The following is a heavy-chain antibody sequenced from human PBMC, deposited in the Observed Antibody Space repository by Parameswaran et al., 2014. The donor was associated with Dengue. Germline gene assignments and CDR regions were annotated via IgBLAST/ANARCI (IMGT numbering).Heavy chain of an antibody. CDR2: ISYNGSNK. CDR3: ARDKGEGSWTERYYYYYGMDV. Sequence: VRQAPGKGLEWVAVISYNGSNKYYADSVKGRFTISRDNSKNTLYLQMNSLRAEDTAVYYCARDKGEGSWTERYYYYYGMDVWGQGTTVTVSS. J-gene: IGHJ6*02. V-gene: IGHV3-30-3*01. D-gene: IGHD3-16*01.